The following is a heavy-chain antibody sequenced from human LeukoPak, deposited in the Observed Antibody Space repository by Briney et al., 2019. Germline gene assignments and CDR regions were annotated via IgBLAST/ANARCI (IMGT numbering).Heavy chain of an antibody. CDR1: GGSISSGSYY. D-gene: IGHD4-23*01. Sequence: ASETLSLTCTVSGGSISSGSYYWSWIRQPAGKGLEYLGRIYSTGSTNYNPSLRSRVTISVDTSKNHFSLKLSSVTAADTAVYYCARGFVRGGNSVGYWGQGTLVTVSS. V-gene: IGHV4-61*02. J-gene: IGHJ4*02. CDR2: IYSTGST. CDR3: ARGFVRGGNSVGY.